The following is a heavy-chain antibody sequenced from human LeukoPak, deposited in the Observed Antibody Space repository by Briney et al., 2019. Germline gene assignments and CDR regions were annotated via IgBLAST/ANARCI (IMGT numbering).Heavy chain of an antibody. V-gene: IGHV4-34*01. CDR2: INHSGST. CDR3: ARAGRSIFGIVLNKYFDY. CDR1: GESFSGYY. Sequence: ETLSLTCAVYGESFSGYYWRWVRQPPGKGLEWIGEINHSGSTNYNPSLKSRVTISVDTSKTQFSLKLSSVTPADTAVYYCARAGRSIFGIVLNKYFDYWGQGTLVTVSS. D-gene: IGHD3-3*01. J-gene: IGHJ4*02.